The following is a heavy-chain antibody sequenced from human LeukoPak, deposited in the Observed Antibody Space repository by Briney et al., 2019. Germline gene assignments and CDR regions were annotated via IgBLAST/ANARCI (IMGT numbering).Heavy chain of an antibody. CDR3: ARRPLHSQNWLAP. CDR2: IFTGDSDA. Sequence: NPGESLKISGKGYGDRFTSYWFAWVGQLPGKGLEWMGIIFTGDSDARYSPSVHGQVTISVDRSISTAYLQWSSLKASDTAIYYCARRPLHSQNWLAPWGQGTLVTVSS. CDR1: GDRFTSYW. V-gene: IGHV5-51*01. J-gene: IGHJ5*02.